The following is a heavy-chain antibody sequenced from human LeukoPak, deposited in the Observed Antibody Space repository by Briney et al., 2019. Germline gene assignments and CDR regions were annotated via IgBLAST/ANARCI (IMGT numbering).Heavy chain of an antibody. J-gene: IGHJ6*02. CDR2: INHSGST. V-gene: IGHV4-34*01. CDR1: GGSFSGYY. Sequence: SETLSLTCAVFGGSFSGYYWSWIRQPPGKGLEWIGEINHSGSTNDNPSLKSRVTISVDTSKKQFSLKLSSVTAADAAVYYCARYTEMFGEPVYYAVDVWGQGTTVTVSS. D-gene: IGHD3-10*02. CDR3: ARYTEMFGEPVYYAVDV.